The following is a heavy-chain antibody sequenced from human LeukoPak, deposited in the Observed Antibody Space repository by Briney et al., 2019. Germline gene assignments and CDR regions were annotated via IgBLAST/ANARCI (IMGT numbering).Heavy chain of an antibody. CDR2: ISGSGGST. J-gene: IGHJ5*02. V-gene: IGHV3-23*01. CDR3: AKDPRRGNYDILTGDNWFDP. CDR1: GFTFSSYA. Sequence: GGSLRLSCAAFGFTFSSYAMSWVRQALGKGLEWVSAISGSGGSTYYADSVKGRFTISRDNSKNTLYLQMNSLRAEDTAVYYCAKDPRRGNYDILTGDNWFDPWGQGTLVTVSS. D-gene: IGHD3-9*01.